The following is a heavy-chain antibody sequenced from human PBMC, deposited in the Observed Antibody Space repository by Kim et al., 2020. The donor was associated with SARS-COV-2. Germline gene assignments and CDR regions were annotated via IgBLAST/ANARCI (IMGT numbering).Heavy chain of an antibody. V-gene: IGHV3-30*18. CDR3: AKEEYGVYVEYYYY. D-gene: IGHD4-17*01. Sequence: GGSLRLSCAASGFTFSTYGMHWVRQAPGKGLEWVALISYDGIHTYSADSVKGRFTISRDNSKNTLYLQMNSLRAEDTAVYFCAKEEYGVYVEYYYY. CDR1: GFTFSTYG. J-gene: IGHJ6*01. CDR2: ISYDGIHT.